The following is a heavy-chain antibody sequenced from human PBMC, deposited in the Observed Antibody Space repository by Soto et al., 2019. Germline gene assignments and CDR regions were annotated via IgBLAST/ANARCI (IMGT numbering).Heavy chain of an antibody. J-gene: IGHJ5*01. V-gene: IGHV1-8*01. Sequence: QVQLVPSGAAVKKPGASVKVSCKTSGYTFTSYDINWVRHATGQGLEWMGWMNPNTGNTGYAQKFQGRVTMTRNTSISTAYMELSSLRSEDTAVYFCARGSRSGYSAFDSWGHGTQVTVSS. D-gene: IGHD3-3*01. CDR2: MNPNTGNT. CDR1: GYTFTSYD. CDR3: ARGSRSGYSAFDS.